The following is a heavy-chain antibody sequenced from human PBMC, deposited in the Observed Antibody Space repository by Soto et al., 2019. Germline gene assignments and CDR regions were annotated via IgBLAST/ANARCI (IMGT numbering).Heavy chain of an antibody. Sequence: QVQLVQSGAEVKKPGSSVRVSCKASGGTLNSYTISWVRQAPGQGLEWMGGIIPVFGTTDYAQKIQGRVTTTADQSTGTAYLDLFSLRSEGTAIYYCSISNSYGRGDFWGQGTLVTVSS. CDR3: SISNSYGRGDF. V-gene: IGHV1-69*01. CDR2: IIPVFGTT. D-gene: IGHD4-17*01. CDR1: GGTLNSYT. J-gene: IGHJ4*02.